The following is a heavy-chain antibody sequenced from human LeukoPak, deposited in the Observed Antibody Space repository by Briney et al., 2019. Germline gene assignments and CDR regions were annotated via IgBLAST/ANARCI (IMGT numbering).Heavy chain of an antibody. CDR1: GFTFSSYG. CDR2: ISYDGSNK. J-gene: IGHJ6*02. CDR3: ASPEEGGNGMDV. V-gene: IGHV3-30*03. Sequence: GGSLRLSCAASGFTFSSYGMHWVRQAPGKGLEWVAVISYDGSNKYYADSVKGRFTISRDSSKNTLYLQMNSLRSDDTAVYYCASPEEGGNGMDVWGQGTTVTVSS. D-gene: IGHD1-26*01.